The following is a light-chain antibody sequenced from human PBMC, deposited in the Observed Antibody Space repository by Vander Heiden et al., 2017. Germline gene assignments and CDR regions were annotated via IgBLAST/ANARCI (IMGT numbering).Light chain of an antibody. CDR1: QSVSSN. V-gene: IGKV3-15*01. J-gene: IGKJ4*01. CDR3: QQYKNGHQSYLT. Sequence: EIVMTQSPATLSVSPGERATLSCRASQSVSSNLAWYQQKPGQAPRLLIYGASTSATGIPDRFSGSGYGTECTLTISSLHSEEFAVYYCQQYKNGHQSYLTFGGGTKVDIK. CDR2: GAS.